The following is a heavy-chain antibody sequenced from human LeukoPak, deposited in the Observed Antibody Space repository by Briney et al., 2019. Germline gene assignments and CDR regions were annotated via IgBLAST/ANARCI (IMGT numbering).Heavy chain of an antibody. D-gene: IGHD6-13*01. J-gene: IGHJ4*02. CDR3: ARQATRIAAAGTSIDY. CDR1: GFTFSSYA. Sequence: PGGSLRLSCAASGFTFSSYAMHWVRQAPGKGLEYVSAISSNGGSTYYANSVKGSFTISRDNSKNMLYLQMGSLRAEDMAVYYCARQATRIAAAGTSIDYWGQGTLVTVSS. V-gene: IGHV3-64*01. CDR2: ISSNGGST.